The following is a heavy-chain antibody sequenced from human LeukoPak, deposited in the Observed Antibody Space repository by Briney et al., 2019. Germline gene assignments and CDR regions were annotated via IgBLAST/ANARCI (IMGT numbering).Heavy chain of an antibody. CDR2: ISTYDHDT. CDR3: VRDYFCSGGTCDDCFDP. V-gene: IGHV1-18*01. J-gene: IGHJ5*02. Sequence: ASVTVSCTASGYTFTNYGISWVRQAPGQGREWMAWISTYDHDTNYAQKFRGRVTMTTDTSTSTAYMELRSLGSDDTAVYYCVRDYFCSGGTCDDCFDPWGQGTLVTVSS. CDR1: GYTFTNYG. D-gene: IGHD2-15*01.